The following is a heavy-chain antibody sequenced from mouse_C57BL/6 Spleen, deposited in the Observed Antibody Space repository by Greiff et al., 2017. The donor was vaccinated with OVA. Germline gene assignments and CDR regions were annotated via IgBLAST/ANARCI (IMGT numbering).Heavy chain of an antibody. CDR3: ARRESYSNYAFAY. CDR2: IDPSDSET. V-gene: IGHV1-52*01. CDR1: GYTFTSYW. Sequence: VQLQQPGAELVRPGSSVKLSCKASGYTFTSYWMHWVKQRPIQGLEWIGNIDPSDSETHYNQKFKDKATLTVDKSSSTAYMQLSSLTSEDSAVYYCARRESYSNYAFAYWGQGTLVTVSA. J-gene: IGHJ3*01. D-gene: IGHD2-5*01.